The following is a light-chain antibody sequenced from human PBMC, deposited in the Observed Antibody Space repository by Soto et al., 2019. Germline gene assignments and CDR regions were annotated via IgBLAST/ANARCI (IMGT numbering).Light chain of an antibody. V-gene: IGLV2-14*01. Sequence: QSVLTQPASVSGSPGQSITISCTGTSSDVGGYNYVSWYQQHPGKAPKLMIYDVSNRPSGVSNRFSGSKSGNTASLTISGLQAEEEADYYCCSYTSSSTLFGGGTKLTVL. CDR2: DVS. CDR3: CSYTSSSTL. CDR1: SSDVGGYNY. J-gene: IGLJ2*01.